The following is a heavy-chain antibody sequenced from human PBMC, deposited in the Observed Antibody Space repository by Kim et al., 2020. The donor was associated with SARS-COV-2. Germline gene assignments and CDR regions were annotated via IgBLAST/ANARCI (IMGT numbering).Heavy chain of an antibody. V-gene: IGHV3-30*04. J-gene: IGHJ6*02. CDR2: ISYDGSNK. CDR1: GFTFSSYA. CDR3: ARENYYGSGSFYYYYYYGMDV. D-gene: IGHD3-10*01. Sequence: GGSLRLSCAASGFTFSSYAMHWVRQAPGKGLEWVAVISYDGSNKYYADSVKGRFTTRDNSKNTLYLQMNSLRAEDTAVYYCARENYYGSGSFYYYYYYGMDVWGQGTTVTVSS.